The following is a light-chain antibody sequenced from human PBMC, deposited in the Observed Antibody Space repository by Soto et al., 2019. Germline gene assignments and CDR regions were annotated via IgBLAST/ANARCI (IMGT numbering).Light chain of an antibody. CDR3: HQYGWSPPFT. J-gene: IGKJ4*01. CDR1: QSVSSSF. Sequence: EIVLTQSPGTLSLSPGERATLSCRASQSVSSSFAACHQQIAGQAPRLLNYGASSRATGIPGRFSGSGSGTDFTLTISRLEPEDFAVYYCHQYGWSPPFTFGRGTKVEIK. CDR2: GAS. V-gene: IGKV3-20*01.